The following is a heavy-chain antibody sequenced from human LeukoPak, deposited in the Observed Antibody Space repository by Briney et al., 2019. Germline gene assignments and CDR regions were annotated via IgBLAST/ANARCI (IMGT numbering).Heavy chain of an antibody. CDR1: GGTFSSYA. CDR2: IIPIFGTA. V-gene: IGHV1-69*13. CDR3: AREFRGHFDY. J-gene: IGHJ4*02. Sequence: ASVKVSCKASGGTFSSYAISWVRQAPGQGLEWMGGIIPIFGTANYAQKFQGRVTITADESTSTAYMELSSLRPEDTAVYYCAREFRGHFDYWGQGTLVTVSS.